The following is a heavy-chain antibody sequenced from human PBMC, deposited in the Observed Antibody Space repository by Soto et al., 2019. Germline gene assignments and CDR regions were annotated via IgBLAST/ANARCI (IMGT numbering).Heavy chain of an antibody. V-gene: IGHV1-69*01. CDR2: ITPVLGTR. CDR1: GGTFNTYT. CDR3: ARDQAVAGFDY. Sequence: QVQLVQSGAAVKKPGSSEKVSCKASGGTFNTYTFTWVRQAPGQGLEWMGGITPVLGTRHYAQKFQGRVTITADGPTRTVYMELSTLRSDDTAVYYCARDQAVAGFDYWGQGTLVTVSS. D-gene: IGHD6-19*01. J-gene: IGHJ4*02.